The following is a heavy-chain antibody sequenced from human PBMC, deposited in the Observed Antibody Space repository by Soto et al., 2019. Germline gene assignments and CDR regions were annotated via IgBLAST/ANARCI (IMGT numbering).Heavy chain of an antibody. CDR2: IIPIFGTA. J-gene: IGHJ3*02. D-gene: IGHD6-19*01. V-gene: IGHV1-69*13. CDR3: AREGKYGYSSGWYGRGAFDI. Sequence: ASVKVSCKASGGTFSSYASSWVRQAPGQGLEWMGGIIPIFGTANYAQKFQGRVTITADESTSTAYMELSSLRSEDTAVYYCAREGKYGYSSGWYGRGAFDIWGQGTMVTVSS. CDR1: GGTFSSYA.